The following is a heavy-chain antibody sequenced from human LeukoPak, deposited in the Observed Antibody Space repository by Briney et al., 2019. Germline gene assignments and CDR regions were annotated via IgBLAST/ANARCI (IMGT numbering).Heavy chain of an antibody. V-gene: IGHV3-7*05. D-gene: IGHD1-1*01. J-gene: IGHJ4*02. Sequence: GGSLRLSCAASGFTFSHYWMNWIRQAPGIGLEWVANINPDGSYKRYVDSAKDRFVVSRDNAKNSLYLQMSGLRVEDTAVYYCAAWGDGGNDWGQGTLGTVSS. CDR1: GFTFSHYW. CDR2: INPDGSYK. CDR3: AAWGDGGND.